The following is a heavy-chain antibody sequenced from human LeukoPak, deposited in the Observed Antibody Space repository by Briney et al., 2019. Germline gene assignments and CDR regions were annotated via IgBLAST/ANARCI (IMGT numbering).Heavy chain of an antibody. CDR2: IRDDGTGT. CDR1: GFTFSGYW. Sequence: PGGSLRLSCVGSGFTFSGYWMHWVRQVPGEGLVWLAGIRDDGTGTTYADFVKGRFTISRDNTRNNMYLLMNSLRAEDMGVYYCVRDRRSPDFWGQGTLVTVSS. V-gene: IGHV3-74*01. J-gene: IGHJ4*02. CDR3: VRDRRSPDF.